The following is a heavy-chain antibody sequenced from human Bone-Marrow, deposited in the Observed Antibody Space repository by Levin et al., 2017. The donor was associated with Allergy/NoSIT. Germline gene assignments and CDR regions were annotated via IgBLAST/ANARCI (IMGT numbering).Heavy chain of an antibody. D-gene: IGHD1-26*01. CDR1: GFSFAEYT. V-gene: IGHV3-49*03. Sequence: GESLKISCAGSGFSFAEYTMIWFRQGPGKGLEWVGFMRSTTYGGTTEFAASVKGRFTISRDDSNSIAYLQMKSLKSEDTAVYYCSGLVGTTTLLDYWGRGSLVTVSS. J-gene: IGHJ4*02. CDR2: MRSTTYGGTT. CDR3: SGLVGTTTLLDY.